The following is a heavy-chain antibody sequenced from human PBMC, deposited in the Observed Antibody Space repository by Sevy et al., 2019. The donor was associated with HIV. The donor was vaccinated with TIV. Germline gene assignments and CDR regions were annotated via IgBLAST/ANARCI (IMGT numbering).Heavy chain of an antibody. J-gene: IGHJ4*02. CDR1: GFTFSKYW. D-gene: IGHD3-10*01. CDR3: ARETGSSHFDY. V-gene: IGHV3-7*01. CDR2: INQDGSEK. Sequence: GGSLRLSCAASGFTFSKYWMSWVRQVPGKGLEWVANINQDGSEKYYVDSVKGRFTISRDNGKNSLYLQMNSLRAEDTAVYYCARETGSSHFDYWGQGTLVTVST.